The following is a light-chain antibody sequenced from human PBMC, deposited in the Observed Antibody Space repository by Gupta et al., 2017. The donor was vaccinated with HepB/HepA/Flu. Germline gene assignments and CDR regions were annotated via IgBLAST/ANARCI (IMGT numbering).Light chain of an antibody. Sequence: QSALTQPASVSGSPGQSVTISSTGTSSDVVGYNYVSWYQQHPGKAPNLLIYDDSNRPSGVPKRFSGSKSGTTASLSINGLQAEDEADYYCTSYNSSRKRWVFGGGTKLTVL. CDR1: SSDVVGYNY. V-gene: IGLV2-14*01. J-gene: IGLJ3*02. CDR2: DDS. CDR3: TSYNSSRKRWV.